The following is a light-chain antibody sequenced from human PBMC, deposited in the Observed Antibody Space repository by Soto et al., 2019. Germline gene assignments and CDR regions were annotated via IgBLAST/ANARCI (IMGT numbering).Light chain of an antibody. CDR1: SSDVGRFNL. J-gene: IGLJ2*01. Sequence: QSVLTQPASVSGSPGQSITISCTGTSSDVGRFNLVSWYQQHPGKAPKLMIYEDTKRPSGLSNRFSGSKSGNTASLTISGLQAEDEADYYCCSYAGNNIVIFGGGTKLT. V-gene: IGLV2-23*01. CDR2: EDT. CDR3: CSYAGNNIVI.